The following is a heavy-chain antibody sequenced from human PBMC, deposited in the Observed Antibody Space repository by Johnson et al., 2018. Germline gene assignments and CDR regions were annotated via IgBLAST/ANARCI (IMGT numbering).Heavy chain of an antibody. Sequence: VQLVQSGGGLVQPGGSLRLSCAASGFTFSSYSMNWVRQAPGKGLEWVSAIGTAGDTYFPGSVKGRFTISRENAKNSLYLQMNSLRAGDTAVYYCAKDLGIVVVVAATRIDYWGQGTLVTVSS. CDR1: GFTFSSYS. D-gene: IGHD2-15*01. CDR2: IGTAGDT. CDR3: AKDLGIVVVVAATRIDY. V-gene: IGHV3-13*01. J-gene: IGHJ4*02.